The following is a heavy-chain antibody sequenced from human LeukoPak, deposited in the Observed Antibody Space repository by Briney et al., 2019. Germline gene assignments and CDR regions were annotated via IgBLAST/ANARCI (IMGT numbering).Heavy chain of an antibody. CDR2: INPNSGGT. J-gene: IGHJ4*02. CDR3: ARVRFDDYVWGSYPY. V-gene: IGHV1-2*02. D-gene: IGHD3-16*02. CDR1: GYTFTGYY. Sequence: RASVKVSCKASGYTFTGYYMHWVRQAPGQGLEWMGWINPNSGGTNYAQKFQGRVTMTRDTSISTAYMELSRLRSDDTAVYYCARVRFDDYVWGSYPYWGQGTLVTVSS.